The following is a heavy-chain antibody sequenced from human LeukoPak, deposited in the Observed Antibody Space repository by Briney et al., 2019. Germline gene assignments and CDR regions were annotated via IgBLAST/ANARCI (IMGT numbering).Heavy chain of an antibody. CDR3: ARSFDRPGIVGATYQH. J-gene: IGHJ1*01. CDR2: IYTSGCT. CDR1: GGSISSGSYY. Sequence: SETLSLTCTVSGGSISSGSYYWSWIRQPAGKGLEWIGRIYTSGCTNYNPSLKSRVTISVDTSKNQFSLKLSSVTAADTAVCYCARSFDRPGIVGATYQHWGQGTLVTVSS. V-gene: IGHV4-61*02. D-gene: IGHD1-26*01.